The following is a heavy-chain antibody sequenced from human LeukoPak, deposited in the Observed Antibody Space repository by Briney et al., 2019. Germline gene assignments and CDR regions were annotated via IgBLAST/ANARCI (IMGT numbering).Heavy chain of an antibody. CDR1: GFTFSSYS. Sequence: GGSLRLSCAASGFTFSSYSMNWVRQAPGKGLEWVSYISSSSSTIWYADSVKGRFTISRDNAKNSLYLQMNSLRDEDTAVYYCARGRFLEWLFYDYWGQGTLVTVSS. CDR2: ISSSSSTI. V-gene: IGHV3-48*02. J-gene: IGHJ4*02. D-gene: IGHD3-3*01. CDR3: ARGRFLEWLFYDY.